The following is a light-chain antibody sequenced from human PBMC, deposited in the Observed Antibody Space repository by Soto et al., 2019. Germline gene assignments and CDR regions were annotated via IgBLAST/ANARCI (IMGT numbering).Light chain of an antibody. CDR3: QQYNTDPFT. J-gene: IGKJ3*01. CDR2: DAS. Sequence: IKVDLTPSAVSASVGDRVTITCRASRSISNWLAWFQQKPGKAPKLLIYDASNLESGVPSRFSGSGSGTEFTLTISSLQPDDFGTFYCQQYNTDPFTFGPGTKVDIK. V-gene: IGKV1-5*01. CDR1: RSISNW.